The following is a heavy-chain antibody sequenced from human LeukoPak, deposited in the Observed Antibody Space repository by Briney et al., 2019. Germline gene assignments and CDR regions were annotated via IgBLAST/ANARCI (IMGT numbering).Heavy chain of an antibody. CDR3: ARDMRFGELLPTSIFDY. J-gene: IGHJ4*02. CDR1: GFTFSSYA. Sequence: GRSLRLSCAASGFTFSSYAMHWVRQAPGQGLEWVAVISNDGSNKYYADSVKGRFTISRDNSKNTLYLQMNSLRAEDTAVYYCARDMRFGELLPTSIFDYWGQGTLVTVSS. V-gene: IGHV3-30-3*01. D-gene: IGHD3-10*01. CDR2: ISNDGSNK.